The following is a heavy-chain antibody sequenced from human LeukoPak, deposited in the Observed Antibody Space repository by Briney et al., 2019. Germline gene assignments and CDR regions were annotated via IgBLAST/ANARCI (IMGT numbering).Heavy chain of an antibody. J-gene: IGHJ4*02. CDR2: ISYDGSNK. V-gene: IGHV3-30*18. CDR1: GFTFSSYW. CDR3: AKDRGSGRVNPFDY. D-gene: IGHD6-19*01. Sequence: GGSLRLSCAASGFTFSSYWMHWVRQAPGKGLEWVAVISYDGSNKYYADSVKGRFTISRDNSKNTLYLQMNSLRAEDTAVYYCAKDRGSGRVNPFDYWGQGTLVTVSS.